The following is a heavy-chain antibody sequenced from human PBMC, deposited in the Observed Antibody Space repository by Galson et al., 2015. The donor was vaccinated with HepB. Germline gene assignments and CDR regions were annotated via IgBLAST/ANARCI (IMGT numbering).Heavy chain of an antibody. CDR3: ARQRSLYGDYPYFDY. CDR1: GYTFTSYG. CDR2: ISAYNGNT. J-gene: IGHJ4*02. V-gene: IGHV1-18*01. Sequence: SVKVSCKASGYTFTSYGISWVRQAPGQGLEWMGWISAYNGNTNYAQKLQGRVTMTTDTSTSTAYMELRSLRSDDTAVYYCARQRSLYGDYPYFDYWGQGTLVTVSS. D-gene: IGHD4-17*01.